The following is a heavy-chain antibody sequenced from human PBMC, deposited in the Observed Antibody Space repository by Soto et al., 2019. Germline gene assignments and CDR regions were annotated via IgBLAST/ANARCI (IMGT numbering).Heavy chain of an antibody. CDR3: ARADSSRFNAFDI. J-gene: IGHJ3*02. CDR2: INPNSGGT. CDR1: GYTFTGYY. V-gene: IGHV1-2*04. Sequence: ASVKVSCKASGYTFTGYYMHWVRQAPGQGLEWMGWINPNSGGTNYAQKFQGWVTMTRDTSISTAYMELSRLRSDDTAVYYCARADSSRFNAFDIWGQGTMVTV. D-gene: IGHD6-13*01.